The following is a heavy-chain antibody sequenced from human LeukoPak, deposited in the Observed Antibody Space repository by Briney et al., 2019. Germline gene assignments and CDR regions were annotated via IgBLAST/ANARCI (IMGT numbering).Heavy chain of an antibody. Sequence: PGGSLRLSCVASGFTFSSSWMSWVRQAPGKGLEWVANIKQDGSEKSYVDSVKGRFTISRDNAKNSLYLQMNSLRAEDTAVYYCATLVATTRFDYWGQGTLVTVSS. D-gene: IGHD5-12*01. CDR2: IKQDGSEK. V-gene: IGHV3-7*01. CDR3: ATLVATTRFDY. CDR1: GFTFSSSW. J-gene: IGHJ4*02.